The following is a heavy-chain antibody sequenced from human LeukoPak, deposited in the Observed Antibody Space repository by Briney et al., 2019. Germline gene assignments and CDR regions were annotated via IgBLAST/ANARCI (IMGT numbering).Heavy chain of an antibody. V-gene: IGHV1-2*02. D-gene: IGHD3-10*01. CDR2: INPNSGDT. Sequence: GASVKVSCKASGYTFINHYIHWVRQAPGHGLEWMGWINPNSGDTNYAQKFQGRITMTTDTSMSTAYMELRSLRSDDTAVYYCARHYGSGSYPDYWGQGTLVTVSS. CDR3: ARHYGSGSYPDY. CDR1: GYTFINHY. J-gene: IGHJ4*02.